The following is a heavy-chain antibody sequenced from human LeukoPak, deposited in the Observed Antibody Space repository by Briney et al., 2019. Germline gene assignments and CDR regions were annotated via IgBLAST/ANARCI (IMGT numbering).Heavy chain of an antibody. J-gene: IGHJ4*02. CDR3: AREIIAATLDG. V-gene: IGHV3-21*01. Sequence: GGSLRLSWAASGFTFRSYSLNWIRQAPGKGLEWVASISGSNGYFYYADSVKGRFTISRDNARNSLFLQMNSLTAEDTAVHYCAREIIAATLDGWGQETLVIVSS. CDR1: GFTFRSYS. D-gene: IGHD1-26*01. CDR2: ISGSNGYF.